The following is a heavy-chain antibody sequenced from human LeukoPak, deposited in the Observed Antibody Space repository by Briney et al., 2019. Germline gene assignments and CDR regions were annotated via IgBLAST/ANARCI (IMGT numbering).Heavy chain of an antibody. Sequence: GGSLRLSCAASGFTSGSYWMSWVPQAPGKGLEWVANIKQDGSEKYYVDSVKGRFTISRDNAKNSLQLQMDSLRVGDTAVYYCGRDQGYGGTCDNWGQGTLVTVSS. CDR2: IKQDGSEK. CDR1: GFTSGSYW. CDR3: GRDQGYGGTCDN. D-gene: IGHD4-23*01. J-gene: IGHJ4*02. V-gene: IGHV3-7*01.